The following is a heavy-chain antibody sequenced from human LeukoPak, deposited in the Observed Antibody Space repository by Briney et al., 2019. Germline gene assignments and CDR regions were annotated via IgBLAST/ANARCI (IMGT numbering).Heavy chain of an antibody. CDR3: ARPRGSGGRNAFDI. D-gene: IGHD2-15*01. Sequence: GESLKISCKGSGYSFTNFWIGWVRQVPGKGLEWMGIIYPDGSDTRYSPSFQGQVTISADKSISTAYLQWSSLKASDTAIYYCARPRGSGGRNAFDIWGQGTMVTVSS. CDR2: IYPDGSDT. V-gene: IGHV5-51*01. CDR1: GYSFTNFW. J-gene: IGHJ3*02.